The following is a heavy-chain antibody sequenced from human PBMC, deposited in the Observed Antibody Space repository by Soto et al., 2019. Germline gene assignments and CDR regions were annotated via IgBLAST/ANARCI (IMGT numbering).Heavy chain of an antibody. J-gene: IGHJ5*02. Sequence: QVQLQESGPRLVKPSQTLSLTCTVSGGSITNPDYFWSWIRQRPGKGLEWIGYIYYSGTAYYTPSLKSRVYISIDPFNHSFSLNLSSVTAADTAGYYCARAKRERKRNWFDPWGQGALVTVSS. CDR1: GGSITNPDYF. V-gene: IGHV4-31*03. CDR2: IYYSGTA. CDR3: ARAKRERKRNWFDP. D-gene: IGHD1-1*01.